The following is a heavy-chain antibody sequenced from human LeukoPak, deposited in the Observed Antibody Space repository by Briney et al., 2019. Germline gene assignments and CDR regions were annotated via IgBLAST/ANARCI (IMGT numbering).Heavy chain of an antibody. V-gene: IGHV4-34*01. D-gene: IGHD1-1*01. J-gene: IGHJ5*02. Sequence: NSSEILSLTCAVSGESFSHYYWIWIRQPPGKGLEWIGEINHSGDTNYNPSLKNRVTISVATSSRQFSLRLDSVIAADTAVYYCARGRQRLCKSRSCFREDHYNGRGWFDPWGQGTLVTISS. CDR3: ARGRQRLCKSRSCFREDHYNGRGWFDP. CDR2: INHSGDT. CDR1: GESFSHYY.